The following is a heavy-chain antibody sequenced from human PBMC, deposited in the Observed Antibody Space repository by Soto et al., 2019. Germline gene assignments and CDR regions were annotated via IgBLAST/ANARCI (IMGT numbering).Heavy chain of an antibody. CDR1: GFTFSNYD. CDR2: IAYDGSYK. V-gene: IGHV3-30*04. D-gene: IGHD1-20*01. Sequence: GGSLILSCGASGFTFSNYDIHWVRKAPGKGLEWVAVIAYDGSYKYYADSAKGRFTISRDNSRNTVYLQMNSLRGEDTAVYYCARDNGNQRFSNWFDPWGQGTLVTVSS. CDR3: ARDNGNQRFSNWFDP. J-gene: IGHJ5*02.